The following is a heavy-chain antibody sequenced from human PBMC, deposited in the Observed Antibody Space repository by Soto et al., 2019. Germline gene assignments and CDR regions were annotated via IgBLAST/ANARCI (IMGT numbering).Heavy chain of an antibody. CDR1: GFTFSSYA. CDR3: AKGCITMIVVVPFDY. D-gene: IGHD3-22*01. V-gene: IGHV3-23*01. Sequence: GGSLRLSCAASGFTFSSYAMSWFRQARGKGLEWVSAISGSGGSTYYADSVKGRFTISRDNSKNTLYLQMNSLRAEDTAVYYCAKGCITMIVVVPFDYWGQGTLVTVSS. J-gene: IGHJ4*02. CDR2: ISGSGGST.